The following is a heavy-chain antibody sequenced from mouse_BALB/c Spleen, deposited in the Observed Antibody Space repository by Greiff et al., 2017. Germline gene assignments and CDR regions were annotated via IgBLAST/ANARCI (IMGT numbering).Heavy chain of an antibody. Sequence: EVQLVESGGGLVQPGGSLRLSCATSGFTFTDYYMSWVRQPPGKALEWLGFIRNKANGYTTEYSASVKGRFTISRDNSQSILYLQMNTLRAEDSATYYCARDDYAMDYWGQGTSVTVSS. CDR2: IRNKANGYTT. V-gene: IGHV7-3*02. CDR3: ARDDYAMDY. J-gene: IGHJ4*01. CDR1: GFTFTDYY.